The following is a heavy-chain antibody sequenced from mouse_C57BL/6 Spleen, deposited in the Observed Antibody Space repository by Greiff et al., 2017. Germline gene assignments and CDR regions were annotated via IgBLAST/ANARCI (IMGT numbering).Heavy chain of an antibody. CDR2: IHPNSGST. V-gene: IGHV1-64*01. D-gene: IGHD1-1*01. J-gene: IGHJ2*01. CDR1: GYTFTSYW. CDR3: ARWLYYYGSSYEGLY. Sequence: QVQLQQPGAELVKPGASVKLSCKASGYTFTSYWMHWVKQRPGQGLEWIGMIHPNSGSTNYNEKFKSKATLTVDKSSSTAYMQLSSLTSEDSAVYYWARWLYYYGSSYEGLYWGQGTTLTVSS.